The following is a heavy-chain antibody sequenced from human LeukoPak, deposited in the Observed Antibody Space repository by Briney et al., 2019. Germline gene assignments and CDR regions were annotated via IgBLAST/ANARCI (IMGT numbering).Heavy chain of an antibody. CDR3: ARHGAVGTTYAFDS. V-gene: IGHV4-38-2*02. CDR1: GYSISKGYY. D-gene: IGHD1-26*01. Sequence: PSETLSLTCTVSGYSISKGYYWGWIRQPPWKGLVWIGSIYHSGSTYYNPSLKSRVTISVDTSKNQFSLKLRSVTAADTAVYYCARHGAVGTTYAFDSWGQGTQVTVSS. J-gene: IGHJ4*02. CDR2: IYHSGST.